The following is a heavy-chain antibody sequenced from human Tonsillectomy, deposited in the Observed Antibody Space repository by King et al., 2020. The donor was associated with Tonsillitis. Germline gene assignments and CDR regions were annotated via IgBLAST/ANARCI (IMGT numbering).Heavy chain of an antibody. D-gene: IGHD3-10*01. Sequence: VQLQQWGAGLLKPSETLSLTCAVYGGSFSGYYWSWLRQPPGKGLEWIGEINHSGSSNYNPSLKSRVTVSVDTSKNQFSMKLSPVTAADTAVYYCARGGKINYYDSWSYTYGMDVWGQGTTVTVSS. CDR2: INHSGSS. V-gene: IGHV4-34*01. CDR1: GGSFSGYY. J-gene: IGHJ6*02. CDR3: ARGGKINYYDSWSYTYGMDV.